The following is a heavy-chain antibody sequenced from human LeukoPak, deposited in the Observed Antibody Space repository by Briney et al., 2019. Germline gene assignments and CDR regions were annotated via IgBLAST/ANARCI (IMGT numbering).Heavy chain of an antibody. V-gene: IGHV3-15*01. CDR3: AKDRVPYGSGSYYSDY. CDR2: IKSKTDGGTT. D-gene: IGHD3-10*01. CDR1: GFTFSNAW. Sequence: GGSLRLSCAASGFTFSNAWMSWVRQAPGKGLEWVGRIKSKTDGGTTDYAAPVKGRFTISRDDSKHTLYLQMNSLKTEDTAVYYCAKDRVPYGSGSYYSDYWGQGTLVTVSS. J-gene: IGHJ4*02.